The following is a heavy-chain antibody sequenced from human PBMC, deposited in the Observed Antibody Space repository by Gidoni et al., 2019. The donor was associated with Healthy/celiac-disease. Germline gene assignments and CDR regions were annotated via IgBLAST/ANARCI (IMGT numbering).Heavy chain of an antibody. Sequence: QVQLQQWGPGLLQPSETLSLTCAVSGGSFRGYYWSWIRQPPGKGLEWIGEINHSGSTNYNPSLKSRVTISVDTSKNQFSLKLSSVTAADTAVYYCARFRRYCSGGSCYFDYWGQGTLVTVSS. J-gene: IGHJ4*02. V-gene: IGHV4-34*01. CDR2: INHSGST. D-gene: IGHD2-15*01. CDR3: ARFRRYCSGGSCYFDY. CDR1: GGSFRGYY.